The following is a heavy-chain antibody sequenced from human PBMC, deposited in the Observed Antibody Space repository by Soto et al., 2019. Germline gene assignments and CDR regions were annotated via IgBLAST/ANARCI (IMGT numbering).Heavy chain of an antibody. Sequence: QVQLVQSGAEEKKPGASVKVSCKASGYTFTSYAMHWVRQAPGQRLEWMGWINAGNGNTKYAQKLQGRVTTTTDTSTSTAYMELRSLRSDDTAVYYCARDLGGSYYAPVDYWGQGTLVTVSS. D-gene: IGHD1-26*01. CDR3: ARDLGGSYYAPVDY. CDR1: GYTFTSYA. CDR2: INAGNGNT. V-gene: IGHV1-3*05. J-gene: IGHJ4*02.